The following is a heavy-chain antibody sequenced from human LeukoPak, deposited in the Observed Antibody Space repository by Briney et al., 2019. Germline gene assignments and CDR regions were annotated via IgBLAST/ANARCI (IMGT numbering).Heavy chain of an antibody. CDR3: ARDNSVGDNAWWFDP. J-gene: IGHJ5*02. Sequence: GGSLRLSCVASGFTFSSDAMHWVRQTPGKGLEWVAVISYDGNEKYQVDSVKGRFTISRDNSKNTLYLQMNSLRVEDTAIYYCARDNSVGDNAWWFDPWGQGTLVTVSS. CDR2: ISYDGNEK. V-gene: IGHV3-30-3*01. D-gene: IGHD1-26*01. CDR1: GFTFSSDA.